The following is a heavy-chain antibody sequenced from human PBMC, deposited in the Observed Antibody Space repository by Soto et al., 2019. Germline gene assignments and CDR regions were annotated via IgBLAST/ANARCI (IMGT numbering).Heavy chain of an antibody. CDR1: GVTFSSYA. Sequence: PGGALRLSCAASGVTFSSYAMSWVRKAPGKGLEWVSAISGSGGSTYYADSVKGRFTISRDNAKNMLYLQMNNLSAEDTALYYCATSRIFAFSGQRTLVPVSA. V-gene: IGHV3-23*01. D-gene: IGHD6-13*01. CDR2: ISGSGGST. J-gene: IGHJ4*01. CDR3: ATSRIFAF.